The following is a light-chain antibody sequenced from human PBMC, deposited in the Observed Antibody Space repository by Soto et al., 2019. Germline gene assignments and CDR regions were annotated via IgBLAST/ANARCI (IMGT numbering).Light chain of an antibody. Sequence: EIVLTQSPATLSLSPGERATLSCRASPSVSNYLAWYQQKPGQAPRLLIYGASRRATGIPDRFSGSGSGSDFTLTISRLEPEDFAVYYCQQYGRSPFTFGPGTKVDIK. CDR1: PSVSNY. J-gene: IGKJ3*01. CDR2: GAS. CDR3: QQYGRSPFT. V-gene: IGKV3-20*01.